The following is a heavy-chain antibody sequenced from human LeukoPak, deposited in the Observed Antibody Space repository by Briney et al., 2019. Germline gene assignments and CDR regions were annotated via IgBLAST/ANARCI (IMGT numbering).Heavy chain of an antibody. V-gene: IGHV3-23*01. Sequence: GGSLRLSCGASGFTFSIYALSWVRQAPGMGLEWVSAISTSGSSTYYADSAKGRFTISRDNSKNTLFLQMNSLRADDTAVYYCASRLAGIGPYFDDWGQGTLVTVSS. J-gene: IGHJ4*02. CDR2: ISTSGSST. CDR1: GFTFSIYA. CDR3: ASRLAGIGPYFDD. D-gene: IGHD3-3*02.